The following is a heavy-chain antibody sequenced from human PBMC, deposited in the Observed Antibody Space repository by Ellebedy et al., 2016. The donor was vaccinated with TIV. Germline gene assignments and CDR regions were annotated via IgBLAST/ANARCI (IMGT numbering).Heavy chain of an antibody. J-gene: IGHJ3*02. Sequence: SETLSLXXTVSGGSISSGDYYWNWIRQPPGKGLEWIGYIFYSGSTYYNPSLKSRVVISVETSKNQFSLRLTSVTAADTAVYYCARGRAVAGTFAFDMWGQGTKVTVSS. D-gene: IGHD6-19*01. V-gene: IGHV4-30-4*01. CDR3: ARGRAVAGTFAFDM. CDR2: IFYSGST. CDR1: GGSISSGDYY.